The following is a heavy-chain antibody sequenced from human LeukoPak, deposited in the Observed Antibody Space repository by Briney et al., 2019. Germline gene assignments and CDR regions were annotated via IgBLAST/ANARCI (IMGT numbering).Heavy chain of an antibody. V-gene: IGHV3-11*04. D-gene: IGHD4-11*01. CDR1: GFTFSDYY. CDR3: AKDMRGASNVVDY. J-gene: IGHJ4*02. CDR2: VSSGSSTI. Sequence: PGGSLRLSCAASGFTFSDYYMSWIRQAPGKALEWVSYVSSGSSTIYYADSVKGRFTVSRDNGKRSLYLHMNSLRAEDTAMYYCAKDMRGASNVVDYWGQGTLVTVSS.